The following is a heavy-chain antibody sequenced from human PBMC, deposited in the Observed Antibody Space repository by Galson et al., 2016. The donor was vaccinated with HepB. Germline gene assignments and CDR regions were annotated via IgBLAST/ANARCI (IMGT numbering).Heavy chain of an antibody. V-gene: IGHV3-53*01. CDR2: VYSSGNT. D-gene: IGHD2-8*02. Sequence: LRLSCAASGFTVSSNYMSWVRQAPGKGLEWVSVVYSSGNTYYAGSVKGRFTISRDNSKNTLYLQMNSLRAEDTAVFYCARGTGGKYYYGMDVWGQGTTVTVPS. J-gene: IGHJ6*02. CDR3: ARGTGGKYYYGMDV. CDR1: GFTVSSNY.